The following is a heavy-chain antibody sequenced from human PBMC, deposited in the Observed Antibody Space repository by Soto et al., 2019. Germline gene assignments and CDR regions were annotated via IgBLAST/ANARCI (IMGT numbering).Heavy chain of an antibody. CDR3: ARGVLWFGEYYYYYGMDV. Sequence: GASVKVSCKASGYTFTSYAMHWVRQAPGQRLEWMGWINAGNGNTKYSQKFQGRVTITRDTSASTAYMELSSLRSEDTAVYYCARGVLWFGEYYYYYGMDVWGQGTTVTVSS. CDR2: INAGNGNT. CDR1: GYTFTSYA. D-gene: IGHD3-10*01. V-gene: IGHV1-3*01. J-gene: IGHJ6*02.